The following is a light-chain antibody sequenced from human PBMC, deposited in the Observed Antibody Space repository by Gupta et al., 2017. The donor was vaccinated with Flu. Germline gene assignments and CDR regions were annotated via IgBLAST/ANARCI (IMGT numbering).Light chain of an antibody. CDR3: QQDGSSPLT. V-gene: IGKV3-20*01. J-gene: IGKJ4*01. CDR1: QSVSSSY. CDR2: GAS. Sequence: EIVLTQSPGTLSLSPGERAILSCRASQSVSSSYLAWYQQKPGQAPRLLIYGASSRATGIPDRFSGSGSGTDFTLTISRLEPEDFAVYYCQQDGSSPLTFGGGTKVEIK.